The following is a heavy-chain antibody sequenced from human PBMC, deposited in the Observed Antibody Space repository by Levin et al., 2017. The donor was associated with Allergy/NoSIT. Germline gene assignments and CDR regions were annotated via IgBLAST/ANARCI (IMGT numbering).Heavy chain of an antibody. V-gene: IGHV1-69*04. CDR2: IIPILGIA. CDR3: ARDGKASGLYAFDI. CDR1: GGTFSSYA. J-gene: IGHJ3*02. Sequence: VASVKVSCKASGGTFSSYAISWVRQAPGQGLEWMGRIIPILGIANYAQKFQGRVTITADKSTSTAYMELSSLRSEDTAVYYCARDGKASGLYAFDIWGQGTMVTVSS. D-gene: IGHD5-12*01.